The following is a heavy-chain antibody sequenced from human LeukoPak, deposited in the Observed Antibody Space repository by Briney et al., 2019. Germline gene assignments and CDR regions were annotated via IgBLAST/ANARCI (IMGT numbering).Heavy chain of an antibody. J-gene: IGHJ4*02. D-gene: IGHD2-2*01. CDR3: ASDIVVVPAAMEGHYFDY. CDR2: IYYSGST. Sequence: SETLSLTCTVSGGSINTYYWSWIRQPPGKGLEWIGYIYYSGSTNYNPSLKSRVTISVDTSKNQFSLKLSSATAADTAVYYCASDIVVVPAAMEGHYFDYWGQGTLVTVSS. V-gene: IGHV4-59*08. CDR1: GGSINTYY.